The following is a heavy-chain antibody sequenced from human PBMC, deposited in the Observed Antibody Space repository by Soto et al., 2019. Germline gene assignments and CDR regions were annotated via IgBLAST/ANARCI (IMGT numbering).Heavy chain of an antibody. CDR3: ARHLGYCSGGSCYATPYYYMDV. CDR1: GFTFSSYA. Sequence: EVQLLESGGGLVQPGGSLRLSCAASGFTFSSYAMSWVRQAPGKGLEWVSANTGSGGSTYYADSVKGRFTISRDNSKNTLYLQMNSLRAEDTAVYYCARHLGYCSGGSCYATPYYYMDVWGKGTTVTVSS. J-gene: IGHJ6*03. D-gene: IGHD2-15*01. CDR2: NTGSGGST. V-gene: IGHV3-23*01.